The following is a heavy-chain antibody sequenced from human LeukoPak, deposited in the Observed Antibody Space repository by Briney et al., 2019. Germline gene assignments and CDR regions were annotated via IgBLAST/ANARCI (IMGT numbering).Heavy chain of an antibody. CDR1: GFTVSSNY. J-gene: IGHJ3*02. CDR2: IWYDGSNK. V-gene: IGHV3-33*08. Sequence: PGGSLRLSCAASGFTVSSNYMSWVRQAPGKGLEWVAVIWYDGSNKYYAESVKGRFTISRDNSKNTLHLQMNSLRAEDTAVYYCARDPPMYYYDEPGSRDAFDIWGQGTMVTVSS. CDR3: ARDPPMYYYDEPGSRDAFDI. D-gene: IGHD3-22*01.